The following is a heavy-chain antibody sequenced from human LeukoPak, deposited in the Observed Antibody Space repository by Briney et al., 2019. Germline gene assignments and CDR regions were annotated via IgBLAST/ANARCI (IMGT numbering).Heavy chain of an antibody. J-gene: IGHJ3*02. CDR3: ARRVNYYDSSGYYYQGAFDI. Sequence: GESLKISCKGSGYNFTSYWIGWVRRMPGKGLEWMGIIYPGDSHPRYSPPFQGHVTISADKSVTTAYLQWSSLKASDTAIYYCARRVNYYDSSGYYYQGAFDIWGQGTMVTVSS. V-gene: IGHV5-51*01. CDR2: IYPGDSHP. D-gene: IGHD3-22*01. CDR1: GYNFTSYW.